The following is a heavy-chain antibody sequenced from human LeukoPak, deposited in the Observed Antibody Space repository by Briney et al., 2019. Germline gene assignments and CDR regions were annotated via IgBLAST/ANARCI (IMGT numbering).Heavy chain of an antibody. V-gene: IGHV3-7*01. J-gene: IGHJ4*02. CDR2: IKYDGSLK. CDR3: ASSHDSSGND. CDR1: GFSFRRYW. Sequence: GGSLRLSCAASGFSFRRYWMAWVRQAPGKGLEWVANIKYDGSLKFYGGSVKGRFTISRDNTKNSLYLEMNSLRVDDTALYFCASSHDSSGNDWGQGTMVTVSS. D-gene: IGHD3-22*01.